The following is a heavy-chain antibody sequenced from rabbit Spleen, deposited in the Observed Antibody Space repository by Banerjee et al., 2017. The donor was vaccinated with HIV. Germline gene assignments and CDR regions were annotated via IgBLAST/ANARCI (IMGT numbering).Heavy chain of an antibody. Sequence: QEQLVESGGGLVQPGGSLKLSCKASGFDFSRYGVSWVRQAPGKGLEWIGYIDPIFDTTYYASWAKGRFTISKTSSTTVTLQLSSLTAADTATYFCVRDQAGYAGYGPYYFYLWGPGTLVTVS. CDR2: IDPIFDTT. J-gene: IGHJ4*01. V-gene: IGHV1S45*01. CDR3: VRDQAGYAGYGPYYFYL. D-gene: IGHD7-1*01. CDR1: GFDFSRYG.